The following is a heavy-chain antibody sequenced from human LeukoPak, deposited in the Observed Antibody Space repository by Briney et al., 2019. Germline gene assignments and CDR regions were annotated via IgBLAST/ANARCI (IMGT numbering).Heavy chain of an antibody. D-gene: IGHD5-18*01. V-gene: IGHV3-21*01. CDR1: GFTFSTYH. J-gene: IGHJ4*02. CDR3: ARTLPLWSEPYYFDY. CDR2: ISSNSDYI. Sequence: PGGSLRLSCAASGFTFSTYHINWVRQAPGKGLEWVSSISSNSDYIYYADSVKGRFTISRDNAKNSLYLQMNSLRAEDTAVYYCARTLPLWSEPYYFDYWGQGTLVTVSS.